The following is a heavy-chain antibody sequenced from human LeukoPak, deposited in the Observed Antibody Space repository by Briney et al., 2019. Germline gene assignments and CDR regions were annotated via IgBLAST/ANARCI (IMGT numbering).Heavy chain of an antibody. Sequence: PGGSLRLSCAASVFTFSSYAMSWVRQAPGEGLEWVSTISGCGGSTIYAGSVKGRFTISRDNSKNTLYLQMRSLRAEDKAVYYCAKDVVVVAATGDDYWGQGTLVTVSS. J-gene: IGHJ4*02. CDR3: AKDVVVVAATGDDY. CDR2: ISGCGGST. V-gene: IGHV3-23*01. D-gene: IGHD2-15*01. CDR1: VFTFSSYA.